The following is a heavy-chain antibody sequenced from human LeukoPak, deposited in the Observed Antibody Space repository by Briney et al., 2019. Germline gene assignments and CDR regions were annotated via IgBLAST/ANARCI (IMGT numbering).Heavy chain of an antibody. CDR2: INPNSGGT. Sequence: ASVKVSCKASGYTFTGYYLHWVRQAPGQGLEWMGRINPNSGGTDYAQKFQGRVTMTRDTSISTAYMDLSSLRSGDTAVYYCARVRSVVGGTIGYWGQGTLVTVSS. V-gene: IGHV1-2*02. CDR3: ARVRSVVGGTIGY. D-gene: IGHD2-15*01. CDR1: GYTFTGYY. J-gene: IGHJ4*02.